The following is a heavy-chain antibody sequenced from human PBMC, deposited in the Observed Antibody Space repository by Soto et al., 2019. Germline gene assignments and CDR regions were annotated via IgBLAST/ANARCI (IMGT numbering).Heavy chain of an antibody. CDR3: AKAPWYSSSSGFVKYYFDY. CDR1: GFTFSSYA. J-gene: IGHJ4*02. CDR2: ISGSGGST. Sequence: GGSLRLSCAASGFTFSSYAMSWVRQAPGKGLEWVSAISGSGGSTYYADSVKGRFTISRDNSKNTLYLQMNSLRAEDTAVYYCAKAPWYSSSSGFVKYYFDYWGQGTLVTVSS. D-gene: IGHD6-6*01. V-gene: IGHV3-23*01.